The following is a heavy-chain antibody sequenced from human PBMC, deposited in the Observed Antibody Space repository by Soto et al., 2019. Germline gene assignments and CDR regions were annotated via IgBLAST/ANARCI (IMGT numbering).Heavy chain of an antibody. D-gene: IGHD3-22*01. Sequence: SVKVSCKASGGTFSSYAISWVRQAPGQGLEWMGGIIPIFGTANYAQKFQGRVTITADESTSTAYMELSSLRSEDTAVYYCEIETEPMMGFDYWGQGTLVTVSS. V-gene: IGHV1-69*13. CDR2: IIPIFGTA. CDR1: GGTFSSYA. J-gene: IGHJ4*02. CDR3: EIETEPMMGFDY.